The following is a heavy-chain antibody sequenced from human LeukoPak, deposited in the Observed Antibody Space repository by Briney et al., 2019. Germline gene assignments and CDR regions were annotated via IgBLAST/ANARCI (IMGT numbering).Heavy chain of an antibody. Sequence: LPGGSLRLSCAASGFTFSAYWMGWVRLTPGKGLEWVANIKRDGDEEYSVDSVKGRFTIFRDNAKNSLYLQMNSLKAEDTAVYYCARIIHVDYTPLYYFDHWGQGTLVTVSS. D-gene: IGHD3-16*01. CDR1: GFTFSAYW. J-gene: IGHJ4*02. V-gene: IGHV3-7*01. CDR3: ARIIHVDYTPLYYFDH. CDR2: IKRDGDEE.